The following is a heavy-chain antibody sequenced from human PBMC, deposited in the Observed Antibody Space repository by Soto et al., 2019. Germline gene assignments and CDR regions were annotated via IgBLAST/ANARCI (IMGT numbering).Heavy chain of an antibody. CDR2: IYSGGST. Sequence: GGSLRLSCAASGFTVSSNYMSWVRQAPGKGLEWVSVIYSGGSTYYADSVKGRFTISRHNSKNTLYLQMNSLRAEDTAVYYCARSLPTYYDFWSETGFDPWGQGTLVTVSS. D-gene: IGHD3-3*01. J-gene: IGHJ5*02. V-gene: IGHV3-53*04. CDR3: ARSLPTYYDFWSETGFDP. CDR1: GFTVSSNY.